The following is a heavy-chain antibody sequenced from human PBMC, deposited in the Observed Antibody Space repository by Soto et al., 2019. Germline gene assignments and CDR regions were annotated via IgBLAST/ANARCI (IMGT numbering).Heavy chain of an antibody. J-gene: IGHJ4*02. D-gene: IGHD6-19*01. Sequence: AGGSLRLSCAVSGFTISRFSINWVRQAPGKGLEWVSYISPSSSTIYYSDSVKGRFTISRDNAKNSLYLEMNSLRAEDTAVYYCASTPLDSKNGWYGWGRGTLVTVSS. V-gene: IGHV3-48*01. CDR3: ASTPLDSKNGWYG. CDR2: ISPSSSTI. CDR1: GFTISRFS.